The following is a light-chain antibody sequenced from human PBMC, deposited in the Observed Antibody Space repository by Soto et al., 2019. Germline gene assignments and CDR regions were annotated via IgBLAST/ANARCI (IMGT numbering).Light chain of an antibody. CDR2: DVS. Sequence: QSVLTQPRSVSGSPGQSVTISCTGTSSDVGGYNYVSWYQQHPGKAPKLMIYDVSKRPSGAPDRFSGSKSGNTASLTISGLQAEDEADYYCCSYAGSYTYVFGTGTKGTVL. V-gene: IGLV2-11*01. CDR3: CSYAGSYTYV. CDR1: SSDVGGYNY. J-gene: IGLJ1*01.